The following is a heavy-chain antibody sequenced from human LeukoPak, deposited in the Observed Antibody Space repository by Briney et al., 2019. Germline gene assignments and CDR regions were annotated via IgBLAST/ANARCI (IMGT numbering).Heavy chain of an antibody. D-gene: IGHD3-9*01. CDR2: TSGDGGST. V-gene: IGHV3-43*02. CDR1: GFTFDDYA. CDR3: AKQPAQYYDILTGYYPH. J-gene: IGHJ4*02. Sequence: GGSLGLSCAASGFTFDDYAMHWVRQAPGKGLEWVSLTSGDGGSTYYADSVKGRFTISRDNSKNSLYLQMNSLRTEDTALYYCAKQPAQYYDILTGYYPHWGQGTLVTVSS.